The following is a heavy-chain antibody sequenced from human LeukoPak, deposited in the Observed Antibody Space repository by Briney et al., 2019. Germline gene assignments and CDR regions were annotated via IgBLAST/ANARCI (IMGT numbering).Heavy chain of an antibody. V-gene: IGHV3-23*01. J-gene: IGHJ6*02. CDR3: AVLAAATPLGSYYYGMDV. Sequence: GGSLRLSCAASGLTFSSYAITWVRQAPAKGLEWVSAVSSNGAKTYYADSVKGRFTISRDNSKNTLYLQMNSLRAEDTAVYYCAVLAAATPLGSYYYGMDVWGQGTTVTVSS. CDR2: VSSNGAKT. CDR1: GLTFSSYA. D-gene: IGHD2-2*01.